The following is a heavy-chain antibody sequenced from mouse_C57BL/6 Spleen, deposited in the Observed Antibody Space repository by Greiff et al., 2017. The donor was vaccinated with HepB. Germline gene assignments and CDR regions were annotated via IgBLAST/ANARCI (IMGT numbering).Heavy chain of an antibody. J-gene: IGHJ3*01. CDR3: ANDSNYPLAWFAY. D-gene: IGHD2-5*01. Sequence: VQLQQPGTELVKPGASVKLSCKASGYTFTSYWMHWVKQRPGQGLEWIGNINPSNGGTNYNEKFKSKATLTVDKSSSAAYMQLSSLTSEDSAVYYCANDSNYPLAWFAYWGQGTLVTVSA. V-gene: IGHV1-53*01. CDR2: INPSNGGT. CDR1: GYTFTSYW.